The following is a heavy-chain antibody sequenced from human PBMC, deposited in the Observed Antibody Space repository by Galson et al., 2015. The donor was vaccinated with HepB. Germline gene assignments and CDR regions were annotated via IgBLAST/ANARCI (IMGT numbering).Heavy chain of an antibody. J-gene: IGHJ4*02. CDR1: GYTFTSYG. D-gene: IGHD3-22*01. CDR2: ISAYNGNT. CDR3: ARTNRGGSSGYSSSRITDYFDY. V-gene: IGHV1-18*04. Sequence: SVKVSCKASGYTFTSYGISWVRQAPGQGLEWMGWISAYNGNTNYAQKLQGRVTMTTDTSTSTAYMELRSLRSDDTAVYYCARTNRGGSSGYSSSRITDYFDYWGQGTLVTVSS.